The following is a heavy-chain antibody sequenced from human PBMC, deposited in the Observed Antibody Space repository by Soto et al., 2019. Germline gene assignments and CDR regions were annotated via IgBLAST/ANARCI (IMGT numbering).Heavy chain of an antibody. CDR3: GRDFRQQQLGIDY. D-gene: IGHD1-1*01. CDR2: IYHSGST. CDR1: GYSISSGYY. J-gene: IGHJ4*02. Sequence: SSETLSLTCSVSGYSISSGYYWGWIRQPPGRGLEWIGSIYHSGSTYYNPSLKSRVTISVDTSKNQFSLRLSSVTAADTAVYYCGRDFRQQQLGIDYWGQRTLVTVSS. V-gene: IGHV4-38-2*02.